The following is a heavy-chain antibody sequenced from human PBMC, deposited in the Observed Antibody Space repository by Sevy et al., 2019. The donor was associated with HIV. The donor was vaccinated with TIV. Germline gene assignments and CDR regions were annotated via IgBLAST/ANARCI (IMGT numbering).Heavy chain of an antibody. Sequence: GGSLRLSCAASGFTFSSYSMNWVRQAPGKGLEWVSSISSSSSYIYYADSVKGRFTISRDNAKNSLYLQMNSLRAEDTAVYYCARDQNPYCGGDCYLTSDYWGQGTLVTVSS. CDR3: ARDQNPYCGGDCYLTSDY. D-gene: IGHD2-21*01. CDR2: ISSSSSYI. CDR1: GFTFSSYS. J-gene: IGHJ4*02. V-gene: IGHV3-21*01.